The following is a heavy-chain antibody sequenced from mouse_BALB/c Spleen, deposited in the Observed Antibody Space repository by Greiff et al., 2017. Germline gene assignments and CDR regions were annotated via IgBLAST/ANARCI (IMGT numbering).Heavy chain of an antibody. CDR1: GYTFTSYW. Sequence: VQLQQSGTVLARPGASVKMSCKASGYTFTSYWMHWVKQRPGQGLEWIGAIYPGNSDTSYNQKFKGKAKLTAVTSTSTAYMELSSLTNEDSAVYYCTNYGSSLYAMDYWGQGTSVTVSS. D-gene: IGHD1-1*01. CDR2: IYPGNSDT. J-gene: IGHJ4*01. V-gene: IGHV1-5*01. CDR3: TNYGSSLYAMDY.